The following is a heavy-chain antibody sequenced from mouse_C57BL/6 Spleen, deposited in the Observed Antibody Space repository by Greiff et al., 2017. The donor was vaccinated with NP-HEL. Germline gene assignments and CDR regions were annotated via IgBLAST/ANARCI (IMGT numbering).Heavy chain of an antibody. V-gene: IGHV14-3*01. CDR2: IDPANGNT. CDR1: GFNIKNTY. Sequence: EVQLQQSVAELVRPGASVKLSCTASGFNIKNTYMHWVKQRPEQGLEWIGRIDPANGNTKYAPKFQGKATITADTSSNTAYLQLSSLTSEDTAIYYGACGYYYGSSYSWFAYWGQGTLVTVSA. D-gene: IGHD1-1*01. J-gene: IGHJ3*01. CDR3: ACGYYYGSSYSWFAY.